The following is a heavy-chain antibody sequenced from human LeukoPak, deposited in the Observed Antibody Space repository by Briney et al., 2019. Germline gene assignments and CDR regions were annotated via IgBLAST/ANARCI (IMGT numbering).Heavy chain of an antibody. CDR1: GFTFSRYW. Sequence: PGGSLRLSCAASGFTFSRYWMTWVRQAPAKGLEWASYISSSGTSKWYADSLKGRFTISRDNAKNSLFLQMNSLRADDTAVYYCANLVVVAGTGGYWGQGTLVTVSS. D-gene: IGHD2-15*01. CDR3: ANLVVVAGTGGY. V-gene: IGHV3-48*04. J-gene: IGHJ4*02. CDR2: ISSSGTSK.